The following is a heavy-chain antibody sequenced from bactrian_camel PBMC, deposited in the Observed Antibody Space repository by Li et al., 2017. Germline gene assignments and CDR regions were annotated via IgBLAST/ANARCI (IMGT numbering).Heavy chain of an antibody. CDR2: IDKAGSP. CDR1: ENVSKYY. V-gene: IGHV3S53*01. J-gene: IGHJ4*01. CDR3: AARLGDWYML. Sequence: HVQLVESGGGSVQAGGSLRLACAASENVSKYYMAWFRQAPGKEREGVAAIDKAGSPTYSYSVMGRFTISNDNTRKTVYLQMNSLKPEDTAMYYCAARLGDWYMLLGPGDPGHRL. D-gene: IGHD6*01.